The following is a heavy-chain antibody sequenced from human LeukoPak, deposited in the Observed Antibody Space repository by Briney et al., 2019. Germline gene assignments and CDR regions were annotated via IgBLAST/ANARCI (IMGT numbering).Heavy chain of an antibody. D-gene: IGHD5-18*01. J-gene: IGHJ2*01. CDR2: ISGSGGST. CDR1: GFTFSSYA. Sequence: GGSLRLSCAASGFTFSSYAMSWVRLAPGEGLEWVSAISGSGGSTYYADSVKGRFTISRDNSKNTLYLQMNSLRAEDTAVYYCAKVHQWIQVLDLWGRGTLVTVYS. CDR3: AKVHQWIQVLDL. V-gene: IGHV3-23*01.